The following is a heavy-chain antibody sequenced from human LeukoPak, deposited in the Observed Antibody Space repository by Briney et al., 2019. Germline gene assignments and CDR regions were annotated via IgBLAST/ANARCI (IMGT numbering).Heavy chain of an antibody. CDR2: INHSGST. Sequence: SETLSLTCAVYGGSFSGYYWSWIRQPPGKGLEWIGEINHSGSTNYNPSLKSRVTISVDTSKNQFSLKLSSVTAADTAVYYCARDNIAAAGDNWFDPWGQGTLVTVSS. V-gene: IGHV4-34*01. CDR1: GGSFSGYY. CDR3: ARDNIAAAGDNWFDP. D-gene: IGHD6-13*01. J-gene: IGHJ5*02.